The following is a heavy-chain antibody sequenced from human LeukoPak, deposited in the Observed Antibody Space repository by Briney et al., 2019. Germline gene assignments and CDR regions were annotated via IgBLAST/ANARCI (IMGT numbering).Heavy chain of an antibody. D-gene: IGHD3-10*01. Sequence: VASVKVSCKASGYTFTSYAMHWVRQAPGQRLEWMGWINAGNGNTKYSQKFQGRVTITGDTSASTAYMELSSLRSEDTAVYYCARASELWFGELLFDYWGQGTLVTVSS. CDR1: GYTFTSYA. CDR2: INAGNGNT. J-gene: IGHJ4*02. V-gene: IGHV1-3*01. CDR3: ARASELWFGELLFDY.